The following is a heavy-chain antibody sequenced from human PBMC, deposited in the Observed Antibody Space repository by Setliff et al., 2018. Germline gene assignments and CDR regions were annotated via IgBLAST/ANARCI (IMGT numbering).Heavy chain of an antibody. CDR3: ARSPSSGAYWNPRPFYSDY. Sequence: SETLSLPCSVSGASITSGGFYWPWRRQPAGKGLEWIGHISPSGSPTYNPSVKSRVTISIDTSKNHFSLQLDSVTAADTALYYCARSPSSGAYWNPRPFYSDYWARVTLVAVSA. V-gene: IGHV4-61*09. J-gene: IGHJ4*02. D-gene: IGHD1-26*01. CDR1: GASITSGGFY. CDR2: ISPSGSP.